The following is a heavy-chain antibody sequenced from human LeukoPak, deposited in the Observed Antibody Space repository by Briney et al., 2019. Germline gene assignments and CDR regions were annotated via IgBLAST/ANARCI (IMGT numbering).Heavy chain of an antibody. Sequence: GGTLRLSCAASGFTFSSYARNWVRQAPGKGLEWAAAISGSGTSTYYADSVKGRFTIARDNSKNTLYLQMNSLRAEDTAVYYCAKPARTDYADYWGQGTLVTVSS. J-gene: IGHJ4*02. CDR2: ISGSGTST. V-gene: IGHV3-23*01. D-gene: IGHD1-14*01. CDR3: AKPARTDYADY. CDR1: GFTFSSYA.